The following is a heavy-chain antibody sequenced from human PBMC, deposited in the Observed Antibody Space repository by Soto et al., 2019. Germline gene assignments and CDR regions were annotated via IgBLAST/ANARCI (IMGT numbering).Heavy chain of an antibody. V-gene: IGHV3-23*01. CDR2: ISGSGGST. J-gene: IGHJ6*02. CDR1: GFTFSSYA. D-gene: IGHD5-12*01. CDR3: AKNPAREMATPYGMDV. Sequence: EVQLLESGGGLVQPGGSLRLSCAASGFTFSSYAMSWVRQAPGKGLEWVSAISGSGGSTYYADSVKGRFTISRDYSKNTLYLKMNSLRAEDTAVYYCAKNPAREMATPYGMDVWGQGTTVTVSS.